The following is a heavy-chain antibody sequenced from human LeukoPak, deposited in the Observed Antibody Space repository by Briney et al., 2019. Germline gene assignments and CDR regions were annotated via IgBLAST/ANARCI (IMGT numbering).Heavy chain of an antibody. J-gene: IGHJ6*03. CDR1: GGSISSSNW. D-gene: IGHD3-10*01. CDR3: SSVRRGFGESSKYYSYYYMDV. Sequence: SGTLSLTCAVSGGSISSSNWWSWVRQPPGKGLEWIGEIYHSGSTNYNPSLKSRVTISVDTSKNQLSLKLSAVTAADTAVYYCSSVRRGFGESSKYYSYYYMDVWGNGTTVPIS. V-gene: IGHV4-4*02. CDR2: IYHSGST.